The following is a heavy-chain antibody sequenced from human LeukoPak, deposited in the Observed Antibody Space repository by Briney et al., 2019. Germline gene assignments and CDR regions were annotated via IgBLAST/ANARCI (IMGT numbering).Heavy chain of an antibody. V-gene: IGHV3-74*03. D-gene: IGHD2-15*01. J-gene: IGHJ3*02. CDR3: AREQFATGLRASDI. Sequence: GGSLRLSCAVSGFTFSSYWMHWVRQAPGKGLVWVSRVNVDESLKTYADSVKGRFTVSRDNTKNTLYLQMNSLRAEDTAVYYCAREQFATGLRASDIWGQGTMVTVSS. CDR1: GFTFSSYW. CDR2: VNVDESLK.